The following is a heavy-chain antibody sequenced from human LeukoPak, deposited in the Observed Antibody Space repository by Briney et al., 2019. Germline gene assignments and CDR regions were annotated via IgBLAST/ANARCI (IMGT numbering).Heavy chain of an antibody. Sequence: PSETLSLTCTVSGGSISSYYWSWIRQPPGKGLEWIGYIYYSGSTNYNPSLKSRVIISVDTSKNQFSLKLTSATAADTAVYYCARDAPPSSFDIWGQGTMVTVSS. J-gene: IGHJ3*02. CDR1: GGSISSYY. CDR3: ARDAPPSSFDI. CDR2: IYYSGST. V-gene: IGHV4-59*01.